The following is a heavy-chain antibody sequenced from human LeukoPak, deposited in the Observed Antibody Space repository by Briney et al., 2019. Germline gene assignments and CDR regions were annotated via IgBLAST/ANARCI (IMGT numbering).Heavy chain of an antibody. D-gene: IGHD5-18*01. V-gene: IGHV3-23*01. Sequence: GGSLRLSCSASGFTFSSNSMNWVRQAPAKGLEWVSPISYIGGNTYYADSVKGRFTISRDNYKSTVYLQMNSLRDEDTAVYYCAKLGDAAISDYWGQGTLVTVSS. CDR1: GFTFSSNS. CDR2: ISYIGGNT. J-gene: IGHJ4*02. CDR3: AKLGDAAISDY.